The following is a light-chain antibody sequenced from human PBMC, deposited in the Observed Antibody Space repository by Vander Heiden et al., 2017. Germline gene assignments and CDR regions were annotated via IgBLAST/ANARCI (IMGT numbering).Light chain of an antibody. V-gene: IGKV1-39*01. CDR2: AAS. Sequence: DIQMTPSPSSLSASVGDRVTITCRASQTISSYLNWYQQKPGKAPKLLIYAASSLQSGVPSRFSGSGSGTDFTLTISSLQPEDFATYYCQQSYSTPRTFGQGTTLEIK. CDR3: QQSYSTPRT. CDR1: QTISSY. J-gene: IGKJ2*01.